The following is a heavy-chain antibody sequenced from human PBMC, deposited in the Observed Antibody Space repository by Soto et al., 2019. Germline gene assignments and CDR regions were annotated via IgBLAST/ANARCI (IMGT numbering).Heavy chain of an antibody. J-gene: IGHJ6*02. D-gene: IGHD2-2*01. CDR1: GGTFSSYA. Sequence: QVQLVQSGAEVKKPGSSVKVSCKASGGTFSSYAISWVRQAPGQGLEWMGGIIPISETTNYAQKFQGRVTITADESKSTAYMGLSSLRSEDTAVYCCARSQGSSSSLEIYYYYYYGMDVWGQGTTVTVSS. CDR2: IIPISETT. V-gene: IGHV1-69*01. CDR3: ARSQGSSSSLEIYYYYYYGMDV.